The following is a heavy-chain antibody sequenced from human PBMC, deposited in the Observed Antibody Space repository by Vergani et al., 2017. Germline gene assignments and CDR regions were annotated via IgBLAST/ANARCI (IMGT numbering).Heavy chain of an antibody. CDR3: ARGTQQLAHRGYYFDY. Sequence: QLQLHESRPGLVKASETLSLMCTVSGASISSNNFDWGWIRQSPGKELEWLRSVFYTGSAFYNPSLKSRVTISVDTSKNQFSLKLSSVTAADTAVYYCARGTQQLAHRGYYFDYWGQGTLVTVSS. CDR1: GASISSNNFD. J-gene: IGHJ4*02. CDR2: VFYTGSA. D-gene: IGHD6-13*01. V-gene: IGHV4-39*07.